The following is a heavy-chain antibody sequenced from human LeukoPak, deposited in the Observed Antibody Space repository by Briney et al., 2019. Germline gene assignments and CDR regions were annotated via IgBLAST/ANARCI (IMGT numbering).Heavy chain of an antibody. Sequence: SETLSLTCAVSGYSISSGCFWGWIRQPPGMGLEWVGSIYHSGSTYYNPSLKSRVTISVDTSKNQFSLKLSSVTAADTAVYFCAREASDVLRYFVWRQNTRTEFDYWGQGTLVTVSS. CDR1: GYSISSGCF. J-gene: IGHJ4*02. CDR2: IYHSGST. V-gene: IGHV4-38-2*01. CDR3: AREASDVLRYFVWRQNTRTEFDY. D-gene: IGHD3-9*01.